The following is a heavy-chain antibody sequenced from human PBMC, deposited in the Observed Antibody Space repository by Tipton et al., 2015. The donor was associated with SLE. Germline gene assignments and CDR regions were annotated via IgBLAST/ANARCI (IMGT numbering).Heavy chain of an antibody. V-gene: IGHV4-59*12. D-gene: IGHD7-27*01. J-gene: IGHJ4*02. CDR1: GASISSYY. Sequence: LSLTCTVSGASISSYYWSWIRQPPGKGLEWIGNIYYSGSTYYNPALKSRVTISVDTSKKQFSLKLSSAIAADTAVYYCARESLNWGPDYWGQGTLVTVSS. CDR3: ARESLNWGPDY. CDR2: IYYSGST.